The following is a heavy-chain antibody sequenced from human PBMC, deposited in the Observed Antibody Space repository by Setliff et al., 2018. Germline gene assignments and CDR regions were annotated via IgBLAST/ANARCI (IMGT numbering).Heavy chain of an antibody. CDR1: GFTFSSYS. V-gene: IGHV3-7*03. Sequence: PGGSLRLSCAASGFTFSSYSVSWVRQAPGKGLGWVASINEDGSEKYYVDSVKGRFTISRDNAKNSLYLQMNSLRLEDTAVYYCARVANPGSNSCYRPLDVWGQGTMVTVSS. J-gene: IGHJ3*01. CDR2: INEDGSEK. D-gene: IGHD3-16*02. CDR3: ARVANPGSNSCYRPLDV.